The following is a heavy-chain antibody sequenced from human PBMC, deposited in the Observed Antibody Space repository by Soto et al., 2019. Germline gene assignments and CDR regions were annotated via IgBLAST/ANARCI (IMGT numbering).Heavy chain of an antibody. D-gene: IGHD1-26*01. CDR2: IYPSDGST. CDR1: EYTFTSYY. V-gene: IGHV1-46*03. Sequence: EASVKVSCKTSEYTFTSYYIHWVRQAPGQGLEWMGIIYPSDGSTNYAQKFQGRVTITRDTSTSTVYMELTSLRSEDTAVYYCARERGASSFDYWGQGTLVTVSS. J-gene: IGHJ4*02. CDR3: ARERGASSFDY.